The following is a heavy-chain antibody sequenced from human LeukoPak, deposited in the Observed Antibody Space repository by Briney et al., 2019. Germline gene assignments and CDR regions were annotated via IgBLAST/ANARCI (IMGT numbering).Heavy chain of an antibody. V-gene: IGHV3-15*01. D-gene: IGHD3-16*01. CDR3: AKDGGEGDSAFDY. CDR2: IQSKTDGGAT. Sequence: PGGSLRLSCAASGFTFSNAWMSWVRQAPGKGLEWVGRIQSKTDGGATDYAAPVKGRFTISRDDSKNTLYLQMNSLRAEDTGVYYCAKDGGEGDSAFDYWGQGTLVTVSS. CDR1: GFTFSNAW. J-gene: IGHJ4*02.